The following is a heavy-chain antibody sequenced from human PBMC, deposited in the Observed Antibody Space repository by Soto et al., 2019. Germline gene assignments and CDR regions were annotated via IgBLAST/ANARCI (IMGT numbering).Heavy chain of an antibody. CDR1: GGSFSGYS. CDR3: ARHLVNYDFWSGPPEYYYYGMDV. V-gene: IGHV4-34*01. CDR2: INHSGST. J-gene: IGHJ6*02. Sequence: SETLSLTCAVYGGSFSGYSWSCLRQPPGKGQERLGVINHSGSTNYNPSLKSRVSISVYTSKNQFSLKLSAVTAADTAVYYCARHLVNYDFWSGPPEYYYYGMDVWGQGTTVTVSS. D-gene: IGHD3-3*01.